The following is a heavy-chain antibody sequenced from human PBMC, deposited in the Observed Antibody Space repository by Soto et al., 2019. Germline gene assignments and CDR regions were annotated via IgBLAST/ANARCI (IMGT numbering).Heavy chain of an antibody. D-gene: IGHD4-17*01. Sequence: PGGSLRLSCAASGFTFSSCAMSWVRQAPGKGLEWVSAISGSGGSTYYADSVKGRFTISRDNSKNTLYLQMNSLRAEDTAVYYCAKDHPTVTTGPTSPTFDYWGQGTLVTVSS. CDR2: ISGSGGST. CDR1: GFTFSSCA. CDR3: AKDHPTVTTGPTSPTFDY. J-gene: IGHJ4*02. V-gene: IGHV3-23*01.